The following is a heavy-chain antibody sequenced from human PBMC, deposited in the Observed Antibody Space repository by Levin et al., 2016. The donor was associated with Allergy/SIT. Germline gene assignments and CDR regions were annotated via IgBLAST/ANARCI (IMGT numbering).Heavy chain of an antibody. Sequence: WIRQPPGKGLEWVSVIYSGGSTYYADSVKGRFTISRDNSKNTLYLQMNSLRGEDTAVYYCARAGSGSYYPDLYYFDYWGQGTLVTVLL. CDR2: IYSGGST. J-gene: IGHJ4*02. V-gene: IGHV3-53*01. D-gene: IGHD3-10*01. CDR3: ARAGSGSYYPDLYYFDY.